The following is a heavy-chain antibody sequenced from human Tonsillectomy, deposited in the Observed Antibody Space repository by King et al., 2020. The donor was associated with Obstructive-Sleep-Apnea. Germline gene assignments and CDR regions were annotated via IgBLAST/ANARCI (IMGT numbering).Heavy chain of an antibody. CDR1: GFTFSSYG. Sequence: VQLVESGGGVVQPGRSLRLSCAAAGFTFSSYGMHWVRQAPGKGLEWVAVISYDGSNKYYADSVKGRFTNSRENSKNTLYLQMNGLRAEDTAVYYWAKDLTIGGYNWFDPWGQGTLVTVSS. CDR3: AKDLTIGGYNWFDP. CDR2: ISYDGSNK. V-gene: IGHV3-30*18. J-gene: IGHJ5*02. D-gene: IGHD2-15*01.